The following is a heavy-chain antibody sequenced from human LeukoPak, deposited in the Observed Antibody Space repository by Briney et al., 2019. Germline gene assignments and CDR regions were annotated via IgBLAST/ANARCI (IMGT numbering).Heavy chain of an antibody. J-gene: IGHJ4*02. CDR1: GYTFTGYY. CDR2: INPNSGGT. V-gene: IGHV1-2*02. CDR3: SSDFMITFGGVIVENY. Sequence: ASVKVSCKASGYTFTGYYMHWVRQAPGQGLEWMGWINPNSGGTNYAQKFQGRVTMTRDTSISTAYMELSRLRSDDTAVYYCSSDFMITFGGVIVENYWGQGTLVTVSS. D-gene: IGHD3-16*02.